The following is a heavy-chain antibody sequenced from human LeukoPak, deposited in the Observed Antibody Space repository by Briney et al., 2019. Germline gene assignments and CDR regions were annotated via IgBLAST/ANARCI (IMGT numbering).Heavy chain of an antibody. Sequence: MPSETLSLTCAVYGASFSGYYWSWIRQPPGKGLEWIWEIHHSGSTNYNPSLKSRVTISEDTSKNQFSLKLSSVTGADTAVYYCASGYYDSSGSVDYWGQGTLVTVSS. CDR2: IHHSGST. V-gene: IGHV4-34*01. D-gene: IGHD3-22*01. CDR3: ASGYYDSSGSVDY. J-gene: IGHJ4*02. CDR1: GASFSGYY.